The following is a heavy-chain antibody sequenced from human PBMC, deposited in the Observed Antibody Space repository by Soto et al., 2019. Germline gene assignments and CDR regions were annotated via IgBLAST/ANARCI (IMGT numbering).Heavy chain of an antibody. J-gene: IGHJ3*02. CDR2: TYYRSKWYN. Sequence: QSHSLTCAMSGHGVSSNSAAWNWISQSPSRGLEWLGRTYYRSKWYNDYAVSVKSRITINPDTSKNQFSLQLNSVTPEDTAVYYCARGSWGDIVVVPAADTSEAFAIWGHGT. D-gene: IGHD2-2*01. V-gene: IGHV6-1*01. CDR1: GHGVSSNSAA. CDR3: ARGSWGDIVVVPAADTSEAFAI.